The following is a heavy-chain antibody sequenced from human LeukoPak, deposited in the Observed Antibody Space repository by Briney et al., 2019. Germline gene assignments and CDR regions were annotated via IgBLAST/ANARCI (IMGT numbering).Heavy chain of an antibody. J-gene: IGHJ4*02. CDR3: ARVTTEADPGFDY. CDR2: ISGSGGST. V-gene: IGHV3-23*01. Sequence: PGGSLRLSCAASGFTFSSYAMSWVRQAPGKGLEWVSAISGSGGSTYYADSVKGRFTISRDNAKNSLYLQMNSLRAEDTAVYYCARVTTEADPGFDYWGQGTLVTVSS. CDR1: GFTFSSYA. D-gene: IGHD1/OR15-1a*01.